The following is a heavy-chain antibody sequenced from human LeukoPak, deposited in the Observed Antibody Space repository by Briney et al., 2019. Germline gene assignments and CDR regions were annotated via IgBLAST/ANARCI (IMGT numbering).Heavy chain of an antibody. CDR1: GFTFDDYA. D-gene: IGHD1-26*01. CDR3: AKGYVSGSYYYLFDY. V-gene: IGHV3-9*01. J-gene: IGHJ4*02. Sequence: PGRSLRLSCAASGFTFDDYAMHWVRQAPGKGLEWVSGISWNSGSIGYADSVKGRFTISRDNAKNSLYLQMNSLRAEDTALYYCAKGYVSGSYYYLFDYWGQGTPVTVSS. CDR2: ISWNSGSI.